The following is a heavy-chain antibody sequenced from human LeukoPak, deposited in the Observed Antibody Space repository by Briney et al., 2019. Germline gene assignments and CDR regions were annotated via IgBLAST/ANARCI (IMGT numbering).Heavy chain of an antibody. Sequence: PGGSLRLSCEASGFSLSSYWMSWVRLTPGKGLEWVANIKPDGTDTRQVDSVKGRFTISRDNSKNTLYLQMNSLRAEDTAVYYCECNPGVSRGYTFDYWGQGTLVTVSS. CDR1: GFSLSSYW. CDR2: IKPDGTDT. CDR3: ECNPGVSRGYTFDY. D-gene: IGHD3-10*01. V-gene: IGHV3-7*03. J-gene: IGHJ4*02.